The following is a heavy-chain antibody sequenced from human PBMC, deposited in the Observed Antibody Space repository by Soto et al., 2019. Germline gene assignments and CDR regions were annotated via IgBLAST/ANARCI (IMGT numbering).Heavy chain of an antibody. Sequence: PVESLKLSCKGSGYSFAGYWITWVRQQPGTGLEWMVRIVPSVSQTYFSPSFRGHATNSATKSITTAFLPWSSLRASDTAMYYFATQIYAADSGPNVQDYVDSWGQGTLVTVSS. CDR2: IVPSVSQT. CDR3: ATQIYAADSGPNVQDYVDS. D-gene: IGHD2-2*01. CDR1: GYSFAGYW. J-gene: IGHJ4*02. V-gene: IGHV5-10-1*01.